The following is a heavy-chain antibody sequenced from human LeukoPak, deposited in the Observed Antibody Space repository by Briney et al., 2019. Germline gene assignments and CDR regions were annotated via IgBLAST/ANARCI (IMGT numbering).Heavy chain of an antibody. V-gene: IGHV3-74*01. CDR3: ARIGGSYPDC. CDR2: INTDGRST. J-gene: IGHJ4*03. D-gene: IGHD1-26*01. Sequence: GGSLRLSCAVSGFTFTNYWMHGVRQVPGKGLVWVSRINTDGRSTSYADSVKGRFTISRDNAKNTLYLQMNSLRAEDTAVYYCARIGGSYPDCWGQGTLVTVSS. CDR1: GFTFTNYW.